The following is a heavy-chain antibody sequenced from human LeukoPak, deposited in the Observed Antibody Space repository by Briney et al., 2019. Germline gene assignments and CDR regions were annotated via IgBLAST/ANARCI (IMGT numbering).Heavy chain of an antibody. V-gene: IGHV3-7*01. D-gene: IGHD3-16*01. CDR3: ARDFRAALGYYMDV. CDR2: IKQDGSEK. J-gene: IGHJ6*03. Sequence: GGSLRLSCAASGFTFSSYWMSWVRQAPGKGLEWVANIKQDGSEKYYVDSVKGRFTISRDNAKNSLYLQMNSLRAEDTAVYYCARDFRAALGYYMDVWGKGTRSPSP. CDR1: GFTFSSYW.